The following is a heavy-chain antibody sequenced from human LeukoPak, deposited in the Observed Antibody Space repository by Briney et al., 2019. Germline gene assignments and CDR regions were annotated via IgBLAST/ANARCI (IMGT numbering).Heavy chain of an antibody. Sequence: ASVKVSCKVSGYTLTELSMHWVRQAPGKGLEWMGGFDPDDGETVYAQKFQGRVTMTEDTSTDTAYMELSSLRSEDTAVYYCAAVGLDDYLRREGFDYYWGQGTLVTVSS. CDR3: AAVGLDDYLRREGFDYY. V-gene: IGHV1-24*01. D-gene: IGHD5-24*01. J-gene: IGHJ4*02. CDR1: GYTLTELS. CDR2: FDPDDGET.